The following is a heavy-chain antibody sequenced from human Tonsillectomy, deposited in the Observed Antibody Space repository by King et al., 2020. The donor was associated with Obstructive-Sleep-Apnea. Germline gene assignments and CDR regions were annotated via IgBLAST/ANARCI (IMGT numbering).Heavy chain of an antibody. CDR2: IYHTGNT. J-gene: IGHJ4*02. V-gene: IGHV4-38-2*02. CDR3: TREMGELLGFDF. D-gene: IGHD1-7*01. Sequence: VQLQESGPGLVKPSETLSLTCAVSGYSITSGYYWGCIRQPPGKGLEWIASIYHTGNTYYNPSLKSRVIMSVDTSKNQFSLKLTSVTAADTAVYYCTREMGELLGFDFWGQGTLVTVSS. CDR1: GYSITSGYY.